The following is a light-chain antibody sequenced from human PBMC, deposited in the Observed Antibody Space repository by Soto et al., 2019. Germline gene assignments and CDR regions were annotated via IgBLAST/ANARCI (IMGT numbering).Light chain of an antibody. J-gene: IGLJ1*01. CDR1: SSEVGGYNY. CDR2: DVT. CDR3: SSYTSSSTSYV. Sequence: QSALTQPASVSGSPGQSITVSCTGTSSEVGGYNYVSWYQQHPGKAPKLVIYDVTNRPSGVSNRFSGSESGNTASLTISGLQAEDEADYYCSSYTSSSTSYVFGSGTKVTVL. V-gene: IGLV2-14*01.